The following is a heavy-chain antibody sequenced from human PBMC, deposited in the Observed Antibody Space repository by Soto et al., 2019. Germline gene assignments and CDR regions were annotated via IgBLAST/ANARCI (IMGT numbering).Heavy chain of an antibody. CDR1: GGSISSYY. Sequence: SETLSLTCTVSGGSISSYYWSWIRQPAGKGLEWIGRIYTSGSTNYNPSLKSRVTMSVDTSKNQFSLKLSSVTAADTAAYYCARDGKYYDFWSGYSTMSYYYGMDVWGQVNTVT. V-gene: IGHV4-4*07. J-gene: IGHJ6*02. CDR3: ARDGKYYDFWSGYSTMSYYYGMDV. D-gene: IGHD3-3*01. CDR2: IYTSGST.